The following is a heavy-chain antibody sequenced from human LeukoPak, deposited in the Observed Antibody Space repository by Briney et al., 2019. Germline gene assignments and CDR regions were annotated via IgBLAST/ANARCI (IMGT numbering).Heavy chain of an antibody. J-gene: IGHJ4*02. CDR3: ASFHDSSGYYYGAFDY. CDR1: GGTFSSYA. CDR2: IIPIFGIA. D-gene: IGHD3-22*01. V-gene: IGHV1-69*04. Sequence: ASVKVSCKASGGTFSSYAISWVRQAPGQGLEWMGRIIPIFGIANYAQKFQGRVTITADKSTSTAYMGLSSLRSEDTAVYYCASFHDSSGYYYGAFDYWGQGTLVTVCS.